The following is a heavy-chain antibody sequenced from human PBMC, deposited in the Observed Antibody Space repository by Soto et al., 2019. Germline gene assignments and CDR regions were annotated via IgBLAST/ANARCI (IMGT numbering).Heavy chain of an antibody. J-gene: IGHJ3*02. CDR3: AREGCTNGICYDNAFDI. D-gene: IGHD2-8*01. V-gene: IGHV1-3*01. Sequence: ASVKVSCQASGYTFTNYAIHWVRQAPGQRLEWVGWINAGNGNTKHSQKLQGRVTITRDTSASTAYMELSSLRSEDTAVYYCAREGCTNGICYDNAFDIWGQGTMVTVSS. CDR2: INAGNGNT. CDR1: GYTFTNYA.